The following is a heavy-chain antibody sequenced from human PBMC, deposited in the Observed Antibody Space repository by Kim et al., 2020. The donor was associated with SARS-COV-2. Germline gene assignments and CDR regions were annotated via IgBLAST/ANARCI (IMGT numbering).Heavy chain of an antibody. CDR3: TVGIAVAEYFDY. CDR1: GFTFSSYG. V-gene: IGHV3-30*03. Sequence: GGSLRLSCAASGFTFSSYGMHWVRQAPGKGLEWVAVISYDGSNKYYADSVKGRFTISRDNSKNTLYLQMNSLRAEDTAVYYCTVGIAVAEYFDYWGQGTLVTVSS. D-gene: IGHD6-19*01. CDR2: ISYDGSNK. J-gene: IGHJ4*02.